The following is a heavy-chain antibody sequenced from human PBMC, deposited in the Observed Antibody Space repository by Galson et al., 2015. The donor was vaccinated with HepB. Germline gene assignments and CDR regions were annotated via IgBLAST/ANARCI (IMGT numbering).Heavy chain of an antibody. J-gene: IGHJ4*02. D-gene: IGHD4-17*01. CDR2: ISVYNGNT. CDR3: AKFGDPRAHDYGQYHLDY. Sequence: SVKVSCKASGYPFSSYGLSWVRQAPGQGLEWMGWISVYNGNTNYAQKLQGRVTMTTDTSTSTAHMELRSLRSDDTAVYYCAKFGDPRAHDYGQYHLDYWGQGALVTVSS. V-gene: IGHV1-18*04. CDR1: GYPFSSYG.